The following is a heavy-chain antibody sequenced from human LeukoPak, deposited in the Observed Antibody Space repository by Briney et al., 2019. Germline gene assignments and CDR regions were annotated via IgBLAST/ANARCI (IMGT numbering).Heavy chain of an antibody. Sequence: SETLSLTCTVSGGSISSRSYYWGWIRQPPGKGLEWIGSIYYGGSTFYSPSLKSRVSISVDMSKKQISLKLRAVTAADTAMHYCASVVDSSLSDGYWGQGTLVTVSS. CDR3: ASVVDSSLSDGY. J-gene: IGHJ4*02. V-gene: IGHV4-39*01. CDR1: GGSISSRSYY. D-gene: IGHD2-2*01. CDR2: IYYGGST.